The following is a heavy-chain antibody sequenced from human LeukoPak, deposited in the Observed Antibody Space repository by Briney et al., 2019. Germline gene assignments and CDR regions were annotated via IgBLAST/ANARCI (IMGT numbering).Heavy chain of an antibody. CDR2: ISYDAIHK. Sequence: GGSLRLSCAASGFTFSSNAMHWVRQAPGKGLEWVAFISYDAIHKYYVDSVKGRFTISRDNSKNTLYLQMNSLRAEDTAVYYCAKDLATKYSLDYWGQGTLVTVSS. CDR1: GFTFSSNA. V-gene: IGHV3-30*18. D-gene: IGHD1-26*01. J-gene: IGHJ4*02. CDR3: AKDLATKYSLDY.